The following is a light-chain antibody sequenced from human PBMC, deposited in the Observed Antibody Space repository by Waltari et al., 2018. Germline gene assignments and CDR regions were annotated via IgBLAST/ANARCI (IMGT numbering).Light chain of an antibody. V-gene: IGKV2-28*01. CDR1: QSLLHSNGYNY. CDR3: MQALQTPWT. Sequence: EIVMTQSPLSLPVTPGEPASISCRSSQSLLHSNGYNYLDWYLQKPGQSPQLLIYLGSNRASGVPDRSSGSGSGTDFTLKISRVEAEDVGVYYCMQALQTPWTFGQGTKVEIK. CDR2: LGS. J-gene: IGKJ1*01.